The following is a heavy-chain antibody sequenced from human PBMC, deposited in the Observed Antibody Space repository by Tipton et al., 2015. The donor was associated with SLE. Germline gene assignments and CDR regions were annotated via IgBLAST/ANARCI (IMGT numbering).Heavy chain of an antibody. D-gene: IGHD3-22*01. CDR1: GFTVSSNY. CDR2: IYSGGST. Sequence: SLRLSCAASGFTVSSNYMSWVRQAPGKGLEWVSVIYSGGSTYYADSVKGRFTISRDNSKNTLYLQMNSLRAEDTAVYYCARDRDSSEYFDYWGQGTLVTVSS. CDR3: ARDRDSSEYFDY. J-gene: IGHJ4*02. V-gene: IGHV3-53*01.